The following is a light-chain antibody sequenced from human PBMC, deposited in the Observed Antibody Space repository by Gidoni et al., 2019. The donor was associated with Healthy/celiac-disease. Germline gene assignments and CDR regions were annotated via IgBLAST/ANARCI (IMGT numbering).Light chain of an antibody. CDR2: WAS. V-gene: IGKV4-1*01. J-gene: IGKJ3*01. CDR3: QQYYSTPLT. Sequence: DIVMTQSPDSLAVSRGERATINCKSSQSVLYSSNNKNYLAWYQQKPGQPPKLLIYWASTRESGVPDRFSGSGSGTDFTLTISSLQAEDVAVYYCQQYYSTPLTFXPXTKVDIK. CDR1: QSVLYSSNNKNY.